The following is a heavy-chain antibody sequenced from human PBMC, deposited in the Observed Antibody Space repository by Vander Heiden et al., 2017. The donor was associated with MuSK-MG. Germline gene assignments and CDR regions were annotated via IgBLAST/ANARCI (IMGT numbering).Heavy chain of an antibody. Sequence: QVQLVESGGGVVQPGRSLRLSCAASGITFNRYEMHWVRQAPGKGLEWVGIISDDGRNKDYADSVKGRFTISRDNSRSTLYLQMIRLRTEDTAIYYCTTYYYDNSGYSWGQGTLVSVSP. CDR1: GITFNRYE. J-gene: IGHJ4*02. V-gene: IGHV3-30*01. D-gene: IGHD3-22*01. CDR3: TTYYYDNSGYS. CDR2: ISDDGRNK.